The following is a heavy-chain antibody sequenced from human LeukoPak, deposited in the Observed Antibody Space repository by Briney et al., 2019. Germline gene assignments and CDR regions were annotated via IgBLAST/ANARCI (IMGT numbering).Heavy chain of an antibody. J-gene: IGHJ4*02. Sequence: GGPLRLSCAASGFTFSSYSMNWVRQAPGKGLEWVSSISSSSSYIYYADSVKGRFTISRDNAKNSLYLQMNSLRAEDTAVYYCARGGIAAAFDYWGQGTLVTVSS. CDR1: GFTFSSYS. CDR3: ARGGIAAAFDY. D-gene: IGHD6-13*01. V-gene: IGHV3-21*01. CDR2: ISSSSSYI.